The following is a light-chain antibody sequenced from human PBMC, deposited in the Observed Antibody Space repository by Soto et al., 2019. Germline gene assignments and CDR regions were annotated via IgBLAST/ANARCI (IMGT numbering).Light chain of an antibody. CDR2: GAS. Sequence: EIVLTQPPGTLSLSPGERATLSCRASQSVSSSYLAWYQQKPGQAPRLLIYGASSRATGIPARFSGSGSGTEFTLTISSLQSEDFAVYYCQQYNNWPRTFGQRTKVDI. CDR1: QSVSSSY. J-gene: IGKJ1*01. V-gene: IGKV3-15*01. CDR3: QQYNNWPRT.